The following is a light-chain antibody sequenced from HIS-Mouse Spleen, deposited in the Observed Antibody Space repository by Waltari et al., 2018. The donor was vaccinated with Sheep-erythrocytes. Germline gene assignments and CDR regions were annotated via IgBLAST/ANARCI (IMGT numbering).Light chain of an antibody. V-gene: IGLV3-1*01. Sequence: SYELTQPPSVSVSPGQTARITCSGDKLGDKYACWYQQKPGQSPVLVIYQDRKRPSGIPERFSGSNSGNTATLTISGTQAMDEADYYCQAWDSSTAYVFGGGTKLTVL. CDR1: KLGDKY. CDR3: QAWDSSTAYV. J-gene: IGLJ2*01. CDR2: QDR.